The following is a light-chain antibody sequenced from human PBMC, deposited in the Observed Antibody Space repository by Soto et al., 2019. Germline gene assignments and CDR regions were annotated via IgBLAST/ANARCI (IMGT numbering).Light chain of an antibody. J-gene: IGKJ4*01. CDR2: GAS. CDR3: MQSISRLT. V-gene: IGKV2D-29*01. CDR1: QSLVYSDGKTY. Sequence: IVLTQTPLSLSVTPGQPASISCKSAQSLVYSDGKTYLYWYLQKPGQPPQPLIYGASNRFCGVPERFSGSGSGTDFTLTISRVEAEDVGVYFCMQSISRLTFGGGTKVDIK.